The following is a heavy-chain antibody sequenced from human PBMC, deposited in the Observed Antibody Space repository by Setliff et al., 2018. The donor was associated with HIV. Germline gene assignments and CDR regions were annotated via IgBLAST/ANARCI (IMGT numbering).Heavy chain of an antibody. D-gene: IGHD5-18*01. Sequence: PSETLSLTCTVSGGSISSYYWSWIRQPPGKGLEWIGYIYYSGSTKYNPSLKSRVTISVDTSKNQFSLKLNSVTAADTAVYYCARDRKVDTAMVRGLVTFDIWCQGTMVTVSS. V-gene: IGHV4-59*01. CDR1: GGSISSYY. J-gene: IGHJ3*02. CDR2: IYYSGST. CDR3: ARDRKVDTAMVRGLVTFDI.